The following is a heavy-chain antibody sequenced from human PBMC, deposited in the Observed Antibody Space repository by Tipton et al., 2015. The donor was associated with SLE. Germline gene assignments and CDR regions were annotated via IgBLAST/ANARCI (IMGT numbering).Heavy chain of an antibody. CDR1: GGSISSGSYY. J-gene: IGHJ3*02. Sequence: TLSLTCTVSGGSISSGSYYWSWIRQPAGKGLEWIGRIYTSGSTNYNPSLKSRVTMSVDTSKNQFSLKLSSVTAADTAVYYCAGQQLPSVRAFDIWGQGAMVTVSS. V-gene: IGHV4-61*02. CDR3: AGQQLPSVRAFDI. D-gene: IGHD6-13*01. CDR2: IYTSGST.